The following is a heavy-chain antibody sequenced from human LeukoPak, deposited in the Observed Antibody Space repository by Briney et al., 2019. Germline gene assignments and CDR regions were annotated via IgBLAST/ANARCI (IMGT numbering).Heavy chain of an antibody. J-gene: IGHJ4*02. D-gene: IGHD3-22*01. V-gene: IGHV3-30*14. CDR3: ARTYDSSGYYRD. CDR1: GFTFSSYA. CDR2: ISYDGSNK. Sequence: GRSLRLSCAASGFTFSSYAMHWVRQAPGKGLEWVAVISYDGSNKYYADSVKGRFTISRDNSKNTLYLQMNSLRAEDTAVYYCARTYDSSGYYRDWGQGTLVTVSS.